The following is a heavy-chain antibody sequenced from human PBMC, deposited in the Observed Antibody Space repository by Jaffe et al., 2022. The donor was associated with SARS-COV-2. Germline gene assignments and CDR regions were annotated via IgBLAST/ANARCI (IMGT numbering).Heavy chain of an antibody. CDR3: ARDLPDNYDILTGPNPGHWYFDL. J-gene: IGHJ2*01. D-gene: IGHD3-9*01. CDR2: IIPIFGTA. CDR1: GGTFSSYA. Sequence: QVQLVQSGAEVKKPGSSVKVSCKASGGTFSSYAISWVRQAPGQGLEWMGGIIPIFGTANYAQKFQGRVTITADESTSTAYMELSSLRSEDTAVYYCARDLPDNYDILTGPNPGHWYFDLWGRGTLVTVSS. V-gene: IGHV1-69*01.